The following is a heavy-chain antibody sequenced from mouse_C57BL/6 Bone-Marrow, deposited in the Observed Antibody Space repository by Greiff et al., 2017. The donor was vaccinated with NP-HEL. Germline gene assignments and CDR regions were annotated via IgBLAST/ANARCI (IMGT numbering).Heavy chain of an antibody. CDR3: ARHKDTTVVATYYYAMDY. J-gene: IGHJ4*01. Sequence: EVQLVESGGDLVKPGGSLKLSCAASGFTFSSYGMSWVRQTPDKRLEWVATISSGGSYTYYPDSVKGRFTISRDNAKNTLYLQMSSLKSEDTAMYYCARHKDTTVVATYYYAMDYWGQGTSVTVSS. V-gene: IGHV5-6*01. CDR1: GFTFSSYG. D-gene: IGHD1-1*01. CDR2: ISSGGSYT.